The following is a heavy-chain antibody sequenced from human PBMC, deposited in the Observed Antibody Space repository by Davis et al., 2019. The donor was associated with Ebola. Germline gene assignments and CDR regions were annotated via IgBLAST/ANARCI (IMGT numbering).Heavy chain of an antibody. CDR3: ASILQYYYDSSGYYVGIYFDY. V-gene: IGHV4-39*01. Sequence: SETLSLTCAVYGGSFSSYYWGWIRQPPGKGLEWIGSIYYSGSTYYNPSLKSRVTISVDTSKNQFSLKLSSVTAADTAVYYCASILQYYYDSSGYYVGIYFDYWGQGTLVTVSS. J-gene: IGHJ4*02. CDR1: GGSFSSYY. D-gene: IGHD3-22*01. CDR2: IYYSGST.